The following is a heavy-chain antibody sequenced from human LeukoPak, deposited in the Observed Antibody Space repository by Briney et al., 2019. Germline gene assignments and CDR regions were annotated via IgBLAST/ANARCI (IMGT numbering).Heavy chain of an antibody. D-gene: IGHD3-3*01. V-gene: IGHV3-21*01. Sequence: GGSLRLSCAASGFTFSDYTMNWVRQAPGKGLEWVSPISRSSSYIYYADSVKGRFTISRDNAKNSLYLQMNSLRAEDTAVYYCARDQSYDFWSGFRGMDVWGQGTTVTVSS. J-gene: IGHJ6*02. CDR3: ARDQSYDFWSGFRGMDV. CDR2: ISRSSSYI. CDR1: GFTFSDYT.